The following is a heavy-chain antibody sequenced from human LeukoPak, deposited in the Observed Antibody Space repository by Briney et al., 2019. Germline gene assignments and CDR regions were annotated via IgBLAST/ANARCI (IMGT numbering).Heavy chain of an antibody. D-gene: IGHD1-26*01. CDR1: GGSISSSSYY. CDR2: ICYSGST. J-gene: IGHJ3*02. Sequence: PSETLSLTCTVSGGSISSSSYYWGWIRQPPGKGLEWIGSICYSGSTYYNPSLKSRVTISVDTSKNQFSLKLSSVTAADTAVYYCARDVGANAFDIWGQGTMVTVSS. V-gene: IGHV4-39*02. CDR3: ARDVGANAFDI.